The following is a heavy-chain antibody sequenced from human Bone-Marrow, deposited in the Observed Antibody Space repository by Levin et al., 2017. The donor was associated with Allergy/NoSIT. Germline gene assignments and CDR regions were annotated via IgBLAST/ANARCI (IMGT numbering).Heavy chain of an antibody. J-gene: IGHJ6*02. CDR1: GGYINRSSYF. D-gene: IGHD5-24*01. CDR3: VKGVYRDGWSAGMDV. V-gene: IGHV4-39*01. CDR2: MSYSGNT. Sequence: ESLKISCTVSGGYINRSSYFWGWIRQPSGKGLEWIGSMSYSGNTNYNPSLKSRVTMSVDTSKNQFSLRLSSVAAADTAVYYCVKGVYRDGWSAGMDVWGRGTTVTVSS.